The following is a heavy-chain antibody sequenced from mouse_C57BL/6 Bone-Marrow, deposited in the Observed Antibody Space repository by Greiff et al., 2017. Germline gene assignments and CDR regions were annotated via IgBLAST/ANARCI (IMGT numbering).Heavy chain of an antibody. CDR2: IYPGDGDT. D-gene: IGHD2-2*01. J-gene: IGHJ2*01. V-gene: IGHV1-82*01. CDR3: ALWLRRGNYFDY. Sequence: QVQLQQSGPELVKPGASVKISCKASGYAFSSSWMNWVKQRPGKGLEWIGRIYPGDGDTNYNGKFKGKATLTADKSSSTAYMQLSSLTSDDSAVYFCALWLRRGNYFDYWGQGTTLTVSS. CDR1: GYAFSSSW.